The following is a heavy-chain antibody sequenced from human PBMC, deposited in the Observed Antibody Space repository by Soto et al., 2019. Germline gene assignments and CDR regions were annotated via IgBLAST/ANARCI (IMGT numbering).Heavy chain of an antibody. CDR2: INHSGST. D-gene: IGHD1-26*01. V-gene: IGHV4-34*01. J-gene: IGHJ5*02. Sequence: SETLSLTCAVSGGSFSGYYWSWIRQPPGKGLEWIGEINHSGSTNYNPSLKSRVTISVDTSKNQFSLKLSPVTAADTAVYYCGRVSGSYKRYNWFDPWGQGTLVTVSS. CDR3: GRVSGSYKRYNWFDP. CDR1: GGSFSGYY.